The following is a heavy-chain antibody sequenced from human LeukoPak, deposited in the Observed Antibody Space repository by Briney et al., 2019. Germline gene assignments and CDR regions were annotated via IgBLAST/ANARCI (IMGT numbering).Heavy chain of an antibody. CDR2: INHSGST. CDR3: ASGSYYDAFDY. D-gene: IGHD1-26*01. Sequence: SETLSLTCAVYGGSFSGYYWSWIRQPPGKGLEWIGEINHSGSTNYNPSLKSRVTISVDTSKNQFSLKLSSVTAADTAVYYCASGSYYDAFDYWGQGTLVTVSS. CDR1: GGSFSGYY. J-gene: IGHJ4*02. V-gene: IGHV4-34*01.